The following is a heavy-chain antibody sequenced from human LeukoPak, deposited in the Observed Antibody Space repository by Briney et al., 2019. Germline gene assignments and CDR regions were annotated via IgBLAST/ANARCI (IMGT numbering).Heavy chain of an antibody. D-gene: IGHD3-10*01. Sequence: SETLSLTCTVSGGSTSSGSYYWGWIRQPAGKGLEWIVHIYTNGNTNINPSLKSRVTISVNTSKNQFSLNLNSVTAADTAVYYCARSGTYYNNWFDPWGQGTLVIVSS. CDR2: IYTNGNT. CDR3: ARSGTYYNNWFDP. J-gene: IGHJ5*02. CDR1: GGSTSSGSYY. V-gene: IGHV4-61*09.